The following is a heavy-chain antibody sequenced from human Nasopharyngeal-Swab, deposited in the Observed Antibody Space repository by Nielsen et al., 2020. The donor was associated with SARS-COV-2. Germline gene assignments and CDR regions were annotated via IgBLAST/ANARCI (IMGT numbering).Heavy chain of an antibody. J-gene: IGHJ6*01. CDR1: GYTFTGYY. D-gene: IGHD3-22*01. V-gene: IGHV1-2*04. Sequence: ASVKVSCKASGYTFTGYYMHWVRQAPGQGLEWMGWINPNSGGTNYAQKFQGWVTMTRDTSISTAYMELSRLRSDDTAVYYCAREPYYYYDSSGYYHTFGMDVWGQGTTVTVSS. CDR2: INPNSGGT. CDR3: AREPYYYYDSSGYYHTFGMDV.